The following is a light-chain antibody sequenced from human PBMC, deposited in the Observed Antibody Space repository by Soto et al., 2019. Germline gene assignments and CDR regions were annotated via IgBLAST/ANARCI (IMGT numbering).Light chain of an antibody. CDR1: QSVGSS. J-gene: IGKJ3*01. CDR2: DVS. CDR3: QQCVSWPQFT. V-gene: IGKV3-11*01. Sequence: EMVLTQSPAPLSFSPGERASLACRASQSVGSSLAWYQHKPGQAPRLLIYDVSNRSAGIPARFSGSGSGTDFTLTISSLEPEYFASYYCQQCVSWPQFTFGPGTRLDI.